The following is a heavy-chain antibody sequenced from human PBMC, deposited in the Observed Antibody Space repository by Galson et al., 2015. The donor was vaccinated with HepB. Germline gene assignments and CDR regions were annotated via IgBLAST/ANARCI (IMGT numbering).Heavy chain of an antibody. CDR1: GFTFSNYW. J-gene: IGHJ4*02. D-gene: IGHD3-22*01. CDR3: ARGWTPNYYDRSGLDW. CDR2: INSDGSNT. V-gene: IGHV3-74*01. Sequence: SLRLSCAASGFTFSNYWMHWVRQAPGKGLVWVSRINSDGSNTAYADSVRGRFTMSRDNAKNTLFLQMNSLRAEDTAVYYCARGWTPNYYDRSGLDWWGQGTLVTVSS.